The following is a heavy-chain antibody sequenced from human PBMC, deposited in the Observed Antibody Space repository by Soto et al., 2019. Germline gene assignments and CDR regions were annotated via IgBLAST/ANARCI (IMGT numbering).Heavy chain of an antibody. CDR3: ARTLYSYGPRVDY. D-gene: IGHD5-18*01. CDR2: IYYSGST. CDR1: GGSISSYY. V-gene: IGHV4-59*01. Sequence: PSETLSLTCTVSGGSISSYYWSWIRQPPGKGLEWIGYIYYSGSTNYNPSLKSRVTISVDTSKNQFSLKLSSVTAADTAVYYCARTLYSYGPRVDYWGQGTLVTVS. J-gene: IGHJ4*02.